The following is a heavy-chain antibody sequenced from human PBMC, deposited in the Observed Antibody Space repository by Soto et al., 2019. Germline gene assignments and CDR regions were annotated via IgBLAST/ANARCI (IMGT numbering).Heavy chain of an antibody. CDR3: ARSYGSGSYYRGDAFDI. CDR2: IYYSGST. J-gene: IGHJ3*02. D-gene: IGHD3-10*01. V-gene: IGHV4-59*01. Sequence: ETLSLTCTVSGGSISSYYWSWIRQPPGKGLEWIGYIYYSGSTNYNPSLKSRVTISVDTSKNQFSLKLSSVTAADTAVYYCARSYGSGSYYRGDAFDIWGQGTMVTVSS. CDR1: GGSISSYY.